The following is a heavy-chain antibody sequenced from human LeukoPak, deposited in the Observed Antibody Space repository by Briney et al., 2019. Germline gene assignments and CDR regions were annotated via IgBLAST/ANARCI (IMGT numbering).Heavy chain of an antibody. Sequence: GGSLRLSCAASGFTFDDYATHWVRQAPGKGLEWVSLISGDGTRTYYADSVKGRFTISRDNSKNSLYLQMNSLRTADTALYYCAKVPDYGDFIFDYWGQGTLVTVSS. CDR1: GFTFDDYA. J-gene: IGHJ4*02. CDR3: AKVPDYGDFIFDY. V-gene: IGHV3-43*02. CDR2: ISGDGTRT. D-gene: IGHD4-17*01.